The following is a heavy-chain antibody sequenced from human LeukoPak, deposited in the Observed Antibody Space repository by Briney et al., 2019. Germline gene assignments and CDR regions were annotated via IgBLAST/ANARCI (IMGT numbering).Heavy chain of an antibody. D-gene: IGHD3-3*01. V-gene: IGHV3-72*01. CDR1: GFTFNDFY. J-gene: IGHJ3*02. Sequence: TGGSLSLSCAASGFTFNDFYMGWVRQAPGKGLEWVGRTRNKEKGYTTEYAASVKGRFTVSSDESKNTLYLQMNSLQIEDSAVYYCARAAHDGDYPYDHFDIWGQGTTVTVSS. CDR2: TRNKEKGYTT. CDR3: ARAAHDGDYPYDHFDI.